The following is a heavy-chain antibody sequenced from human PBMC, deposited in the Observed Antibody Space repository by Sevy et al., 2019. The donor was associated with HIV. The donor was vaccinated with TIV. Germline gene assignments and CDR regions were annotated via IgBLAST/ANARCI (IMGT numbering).Heavy chain of an antibody. CDR3: ARVGAYSDTGLDT. Sequence: GGSLRLSCEASGFTFSNYEMNWVRQAPGKGLEWISYISSSDATIYYADSVKGRFTISRDNAKNSLFLQMNSLRAEDKAGYYCARVGAYSDTGLDTWGQGTRVTVSS. CDR1: GFTFSNYE. CDR2: ISSSDATI. V-gene: IGHV3-48*03. D-gene: IGHD5-18*01. J-gene: IGHJ5*02.